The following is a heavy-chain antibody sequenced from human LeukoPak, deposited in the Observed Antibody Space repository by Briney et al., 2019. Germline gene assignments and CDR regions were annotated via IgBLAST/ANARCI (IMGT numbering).Heavy chain of an antibody. D-gene: IGHD2-2*01. CDR3: ARGGLRGYCSSTSCYLRWFDP. CDR1: GGSFSGYY. J-gene: IGHJ5*02. Sequence: SETLSLTCAAYGGSFSGYYWSWIRQPPGKGLEWIGEINHSGSTNYNPSLKSRVTISVDTSKNQFSLKLSSVTAADTAVYYCARGGLRGYCSSTSCYLRWFDPWGQGTLVTVSS. V-gene: IGHV4-34*01. CDR2: INHSGST.